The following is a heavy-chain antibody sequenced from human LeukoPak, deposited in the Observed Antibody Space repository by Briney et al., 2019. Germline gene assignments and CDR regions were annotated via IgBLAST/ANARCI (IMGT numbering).Heavy chain of an antibody. CDR1: GGSYSGYY. CDR3: ARKRGYSYGYSY. V-gene: IGHV4-34*01. CDR2: INHSGST. D-gene: IGHD5-18*01. Sequence: SETLSLTCAVYGGSYSGYYWSWIRQLPGKGLEWIGEINHSGSTNYNPSLKSRVTISVDTSKNQFSLKLSSVTAADTAVYYCARKRGYSYGYSYWGQGTLVTVSS. J-gene: IGHJ4*02.